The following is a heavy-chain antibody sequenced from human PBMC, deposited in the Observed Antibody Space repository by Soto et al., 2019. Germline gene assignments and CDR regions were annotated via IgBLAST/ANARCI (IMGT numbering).Heavy chain of an antibody. Sequence: ASVKVSCKASGYTFTSYDINWVRQATGQGLEWMGWMNPNSGNTGYAQKFQGRVTMTRNTSIITAYMELSSLRSEDTAVYYCAREGYCSSTSCRRSGGYYYYYMDVWGKGTTVTVSS. V-gene: IGHV1-8*01. J-gene: IGHJ6*03. CDR3: AREGYCSSTSCRRSGGYYYYYMDV. CDR1: GYTFTSYD. D-gene: IGHD2-2*01. CDR2: MNPNSGNT.